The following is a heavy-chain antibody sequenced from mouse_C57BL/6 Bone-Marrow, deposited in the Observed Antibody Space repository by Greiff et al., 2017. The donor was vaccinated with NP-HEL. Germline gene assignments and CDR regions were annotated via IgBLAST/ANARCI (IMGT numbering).Heavy chain of an antibody. CDR3: ARPYDYDVAWFAY. Sequence: EVKVVESGGGLVQPGGSLKLSCAASGFTFSDYYMYWVRQTPEKRLEWVAYISNGCGSTYYPATVKGRFPISRDNAKNTLYLQRSRLKSEDTAMYYCARPYDYDVAWFAYWGQGTLVTVSA. V-gene: IGHV5-12*01. D-gene: IGHD2-4*01. CDR2: ISNGCGST. J-gene: IGHJ3*01. CDR1: GFTFSDYY.